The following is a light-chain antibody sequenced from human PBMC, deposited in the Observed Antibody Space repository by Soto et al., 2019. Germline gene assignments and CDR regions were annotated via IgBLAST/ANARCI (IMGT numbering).Light chain of an antibody. Sequence: DIQLTQSPSFLSASVGDRVTITCRASQGISSYLAWYQQKPGKAPKLLIYAASTLHSGVPSRFSGIGSGTEFTLTISSLQPEDFATYYCQQLNSYPRTFGGGTKVEIK. CDR1: QGISSY. CDR2: AAS. V-gene: IGKV1-9*01. CDR3: QQLNSYPRT. J-gene: IGKJ4*01.